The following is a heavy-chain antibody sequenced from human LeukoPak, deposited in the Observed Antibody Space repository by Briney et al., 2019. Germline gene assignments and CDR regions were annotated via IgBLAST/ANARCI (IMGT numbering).Heavy chain of an antibody. Sequence: PSETLSLTCTVSGGSISNSSYYWGWIRQPPGKGLEWIGSLYYSGYTFYNPSLKSRLIISVDTSKNQISLKVTSVTAADTALYYCARHVCSSTSCPFDPWGQGTLVTVSS. J-gene: IGHJ5*02. CDR3: ARHVCSSTSCPFDP. CDR1: GGSISNSSYY. V-gene: IGHV4-39*01. CDR2: LYYSGYT. D-gene: IGHD2-2*01.